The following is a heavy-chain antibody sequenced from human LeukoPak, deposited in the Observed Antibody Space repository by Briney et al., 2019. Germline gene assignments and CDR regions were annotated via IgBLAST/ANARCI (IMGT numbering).Heavy chain of an antibody. J-gene: IGHJ5*02. CDR3: AKESTVTPGNVNWFDT. Sequence: PGGSLRLPCAASGFTFSSYGMSWVRQAPGKGLEWVSAISGSGGSTYYADSVKGRFTISRDNSKNTLYLQMNRLRAEDTAVYYCAKESTVTPGNVNWFDTWGQGTLVTVSS. V-gene: IGHV3-23*01. D-gene: IGHD4-17*01. CDR2: ISGSGGST. CDR1: GFTFSSYG.